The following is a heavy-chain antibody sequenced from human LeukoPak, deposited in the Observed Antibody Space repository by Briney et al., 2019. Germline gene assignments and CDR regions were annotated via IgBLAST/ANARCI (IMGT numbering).Heavy chain of an antibody. V-gene: IGHV4-31*03. CDR3: ASSYYGSGSYCKFDY. CDR1: GGSISSGGYY. CDR2: IYYSGST. D-gene: IGHD3-10*01. Sequence: SETLSLTCTVSGGSISSGGYYWSWIRQHPGKGLEWIGYIYYSGSTYYNPSLKSRVTISVDTSKNQFSLKLSSVTAADTAEYYCASSYYGSGSYCKFDYWGQGTLVTVSS. J-gene: IGHJ4*02.